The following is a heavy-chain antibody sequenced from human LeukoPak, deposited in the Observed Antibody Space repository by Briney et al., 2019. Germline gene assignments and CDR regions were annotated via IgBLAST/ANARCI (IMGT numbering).Heavy chain of an antibody. CDR2: ISDSGDYT. D-gene: IGHD2-8*01. V-gene: IGHV3-23*01. Sequence: GSLTLSCAGSGFTFSSYAMSWVRQAPGQGLEWVSVISDSGDYTSYADSVRGRFTISRDNSRNTLYLQMISLRPEDTAVYYCAKDTSIGKYCTNGVCSPFDYWGQGTLVTVSS. CDR3: AKDTSIGKYCTNGVCSPFDY. J-gene: IGHJ4*02. CDR1: GFTFSSYA.